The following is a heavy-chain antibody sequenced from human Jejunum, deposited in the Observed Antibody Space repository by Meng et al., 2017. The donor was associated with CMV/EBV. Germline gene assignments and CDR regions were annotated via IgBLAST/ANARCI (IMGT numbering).Heavy chain of an antibody. V-gene: IGHV4-4*07. CDR1: GGSINNYY. Sequence: QGSGPGRGKPSEPLSLTCTVSGGSINNYYWSWIRQSAGKGLEWIGRFYSSDTYNYHPSLNSRVTMSLDTSKKQFSLILSSVTAADTARYYCARGPGASTREGFDHWGLGTLVTVSS. D-gene: IGHD1-26*01. CDR3: ARGPGASTREGFDH. CDR2: FYSSDTY. J-gene: IGHJ4*02.